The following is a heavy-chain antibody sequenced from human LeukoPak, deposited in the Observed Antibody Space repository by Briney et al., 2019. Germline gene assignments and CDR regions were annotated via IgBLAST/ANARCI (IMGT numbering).Heavy chain of an antibody. CDR2: IKLGGSTT. D-gene: IGHD1-14*01. CDR1: GYTFTNYY. Sequence: ASVTVSCKASGYTFTNYYIHWVRQAPGQGLEWVGIIKLGGSTTTYTQKIQYTQKFQDRVTMTWDTSTSTAYMDLSSLRSEDAAVYYCAREIPESYYFDYWGQGTLVTVSS. CDR3: AREIPESYYFDY. V-gene: IGHV1-46*03. J-gene: IGHJ4*02.